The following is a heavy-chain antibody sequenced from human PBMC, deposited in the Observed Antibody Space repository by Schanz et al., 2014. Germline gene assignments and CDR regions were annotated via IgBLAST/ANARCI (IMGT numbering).Heavy chain of an antibody. D-gene: IGHD3-22*01. V-gene: IGHV3-48*01. J-gene: IGHJ3*01. Sequence: EVQLVESGGGLVQPGGSLRLSCTVSGFTVNNYAMNWVRQAPGRGLEWVSYISSSSSTIYYADSVKGRFTISRDNAKNSLYLQMNSLRAEDTGVYYCARGREVVAKIFDVWGQGTMVTVSS. CDR3: ARGREVVAKIFDV. CDR2: ISSSSSTI. CDR1: GFTVNNYA.